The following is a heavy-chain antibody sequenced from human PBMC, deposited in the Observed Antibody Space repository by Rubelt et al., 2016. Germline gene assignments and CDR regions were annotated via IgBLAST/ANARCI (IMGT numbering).Heavy chain of an antibody. CDR2: FDPEDGET. D-gene: IGHD2-2*01. V-gene: IGHV1-24*01. Sequence: QVQLVQSGAEVKKPGASVKVSCKVSGYTLTELSMHWVRQAPGKGLEWMGGFDPEDGETIYAQKFQGEVTMPERTSTDKAYRGLSSLRSEETAVYYCATGIVVVPAHVPSRDYWGQGTLVTVSS. J-gene: IGHJ4*02. CDR3: ATGIVVVPAHVPSRDY. CDR1: GYTLTELS.